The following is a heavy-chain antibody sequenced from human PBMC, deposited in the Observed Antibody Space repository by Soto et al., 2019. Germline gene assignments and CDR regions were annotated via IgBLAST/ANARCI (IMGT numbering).Heavy chain of an antibody. D-gene: IGHD3-22*01. Sequence: SVKVSCKASGGTFSSYAISWVRQAPGQGLEWMGGIIPIFGTANYAQKFQGRVTITADESTSTAYMELSSLRSEDTAGYYCARVVTMIGVVQTALRHAFDIWGQGTMVTVSS. CDR1: GGTFSSYA. CDR3: ARVVTMIGVVQTALRHAFDI. CDR2: IIPIFGTA. V-gene: IGHV1-69*13. J-gene: IGHJ3*02.